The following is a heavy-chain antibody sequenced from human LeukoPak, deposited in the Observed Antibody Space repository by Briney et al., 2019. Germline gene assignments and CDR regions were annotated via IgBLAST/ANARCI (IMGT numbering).Heavy chain of an antibody. CDR1: GFTFSSYW. Sequence: GGSLRLSCAASGFTFSSYWMHWVRQAPGKGLVWVSRINSDGSSTSYADSVKGRFTISRDNAKNTLYLQMNSLRAEDTAVYYCARVRLGSGAFDTWGQGTMVTVSS. CDR3: ARVRLGSGAFDT. V-gene: IGHV3-74*01. J-gene: IGHJ3*02. CDR2: INSDGSST. D-gene: IGHD1-26*01.